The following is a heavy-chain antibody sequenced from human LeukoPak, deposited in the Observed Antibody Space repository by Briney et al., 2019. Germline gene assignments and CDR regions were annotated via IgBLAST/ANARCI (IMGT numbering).Heavy chain of an antibody. CDR3: ARDPILTYSGYLGRHDAFDI. CDR1: GGSISSGGYY. J-gene: IGHJ3*02. D-gene: IGHD5-12*01. Sequence: SETLSLTCTVSGGSISSGGYYWSWIRQHPGKGLEWIGYIYYSGSTYYNPSLKSRVTISVDTSKNQFSLKLSSVAAADTAVYYCARDPILTYSGYLGRHDAFDIWGQGTMVTVSS. CDR2: IYYSGST. V-gene: IGHV4-31*03.